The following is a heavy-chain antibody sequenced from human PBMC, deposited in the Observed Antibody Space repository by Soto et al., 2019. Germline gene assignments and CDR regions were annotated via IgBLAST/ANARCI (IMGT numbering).Heavy chain of an antibody. CDR2: IKQDGSEK. CDR3: ARAAYFGVVIRYYYYYGKDV. D-gene: IGHD3-3*01. CDR1: GFTFSSYW. J-gene: IGHJ6*02. V-gene: IGHV3-7*01. Sequence: EVQLVESGGGLVQPGGSLRLSCAASGFTFSSYWMSWVRQAPGKGLEWVANIKQDGSEKYYVDSVKGRFTISRDNAKNSLYLQMNSLRAEDTAVYYCARAAYFGVVIRYYYYYGKDVWGQGTTVTVSS.